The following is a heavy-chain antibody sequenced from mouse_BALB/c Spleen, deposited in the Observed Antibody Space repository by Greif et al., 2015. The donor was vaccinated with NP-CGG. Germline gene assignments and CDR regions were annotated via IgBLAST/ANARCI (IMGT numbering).Heavy chain of an antibody. CDR1: GYTFSSYW. V-gene: IGHV1-9*01. CDR3: ARWGNYRRFYAMDY. J-gene: IGHJ4*01. D-gene: IGHD2-1*01. Sequence: QVQLQQSGAELMKPGASVKISCKATGYTFSSYWIEWVKQRPGHGLEWIGEILPGSGSTNYNEKFKGKATFTADTSSNTAYMQLSSLTSEDSAVYYCARWGNYRRFYAMDYWGQGTSVTVSS. CDR2: ILPGSGST.